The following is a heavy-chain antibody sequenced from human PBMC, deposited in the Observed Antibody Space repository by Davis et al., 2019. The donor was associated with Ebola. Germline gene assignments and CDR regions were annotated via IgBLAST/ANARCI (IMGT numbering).Heavy chain of an antibody. CDR1: GFTFSSYA. J-gene: IGHJ6*02. V-gene: IGHV3-23*01. CDR3: AKAELYYPYGMDV. D-gene: IGHD3-10*01. CDR2: ISGSGGRT. Sequence: GGSLRLSCAASGFTFSSYAMSWVRQAPGKGLEWVSAISGSGGRTYYADSVKGRFTISRDNSKNTLYLQMNSLRAEDTAVYYCAKAELYYPYGMDVWGQGTTVTVSS.